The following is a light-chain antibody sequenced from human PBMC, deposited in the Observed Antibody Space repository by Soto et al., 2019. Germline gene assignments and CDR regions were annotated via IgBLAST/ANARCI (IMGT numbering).Light chain of an antibody. CDR2: LTS. CDR3: QQLDSDPPWT. V-gene: IGKV1-9*01. CDR1: QDINTY. Sequence: IQLTQSPSSLSASIGDRVTITCRASQDINTYLAWYQQSPGRAPRLLIYLTSTLHTGVPSRFSGSGSGTDFSLTISSLQPEDFATSYCQQLDSDPPWTFGQGTRVEI. J-gene: IGKJ1*01.